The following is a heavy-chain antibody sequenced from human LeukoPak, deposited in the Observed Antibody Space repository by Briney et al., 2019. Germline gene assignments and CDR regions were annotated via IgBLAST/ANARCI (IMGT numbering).Heavy chain of an antibody. CDR2: ISYDGSNK. CDR1: GFTFSSYA. D-gene: IGHD2-15*01. CDR3: ARAGYPGGQPRVIFDY. J-gene: IGHJ4*02. Sequence: TGGSLRLSCAASGFTFSSYAMHWVRQAPGKGLEWVAVISYDGSNKYYADSVKGRFTISRDNSKNTLYLQMNSLRAEDTAVYYCARAGYPGGQPRVIFDYWGQGTLVTVSS. V-gene: IGHV3-30-3*01.